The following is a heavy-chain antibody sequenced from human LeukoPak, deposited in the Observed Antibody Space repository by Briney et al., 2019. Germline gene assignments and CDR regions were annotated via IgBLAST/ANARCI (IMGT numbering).Heavy chain of an antibody. D-gene: IGHD6-19*01. J-gene: IGHJ4*02. CDR2: IKQDGSEK. CDR1: GFTFSNAY. Sequence: GGSLRLSCAASGFTFSNAYMNWVRQAPGKGLEWVANIKQDGSEKYYVDSVKGRFTISRDNAKNSLYLQMNSLRAEDTAVYYCARDRDWYSFDSWGQGTLVTVSS. CDR3: ARDRDWYSFDS. V-gene: IGHV3-7*03.